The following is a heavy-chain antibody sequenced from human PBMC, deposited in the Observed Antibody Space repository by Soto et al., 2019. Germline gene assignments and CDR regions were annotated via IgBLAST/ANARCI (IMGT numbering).Heavy chain of an antibody. CDR3: ARAIDGYYGMDV. CDR2: IIPMFGTA. Sequence: QVQLVQSGAEVKKPGSSVKVSCKASGGTFSTDSISWVRQAPGQGLEWMGGIIPMFGTANNAQKFQGRVTITADESTSTAYMELSSLRSEDTGVYFCARAIDGYYGMDVWGQGTTVTVAS. J-gene: IGHJ6*02. V-gene: IGHV1-69*12. CDR1: GGTFSTDS.